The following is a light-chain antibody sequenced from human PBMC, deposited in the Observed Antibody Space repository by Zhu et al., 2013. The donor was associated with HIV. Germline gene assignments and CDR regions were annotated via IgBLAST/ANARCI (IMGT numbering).Light chain of an antibody. V-gene: IGKV1-39*01. CDR3: QQSYSAPYT. CDR2: VAS. J-gene: IGKJ2*01. CDR1: QSISSY. Sequence: DIQMTQSPSSLSASVGDGVTITCRASQSISSYLNWYQRKPGEAPKLLIHVASSLQSGVPSRFSGSGSGTDFTLTISSLQPEDFATYYCQQSYSAPYTFGQGTKLEIE.